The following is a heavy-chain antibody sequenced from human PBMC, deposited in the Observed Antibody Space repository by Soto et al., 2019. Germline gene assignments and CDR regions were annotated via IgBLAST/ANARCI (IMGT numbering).Heavy chain of an antibody. Sequence: GASVKVSCKASGYTFTSYDINWVRQATGQGLEWMGWMNPNSGNTGYAQKFQGRVTMTRNTSISTAYMELSSLRSEDTAVYYCARFMVRGVIPQRYYYYYGMDVWGQGTTVTVSS. CDR2: MNPNSGNT. V-gene: IGHV1-8*01. J-gene: IGHJ6*02. D-gene: IGHD3-10*01. CDR1: GYTFTSYD. CDR3: ARFMVRGVIPQRYYYYYGMDV.